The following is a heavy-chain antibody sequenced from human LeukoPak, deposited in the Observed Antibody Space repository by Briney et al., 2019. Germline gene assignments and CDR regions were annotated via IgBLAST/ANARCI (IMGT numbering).Heavy chain of an antibody. CDR3: ARVSGWDFDY. CDR2: ISSSSSYI. CDR1: GFTFSSYS. D-gene: IGHD6-25*01. Sequence: GGTLRLSCAASGFTFSSYSMNWVRQAPGKGLEWVSSISSSSSYIYYADSVKGRFTISRDNAKNSLYVQMNSLRAEDTAVYYCARVSGWDFDYWGQGALVTVSS. J-gene: IGHJ4*02. V-gene: IGHV3-21*01.